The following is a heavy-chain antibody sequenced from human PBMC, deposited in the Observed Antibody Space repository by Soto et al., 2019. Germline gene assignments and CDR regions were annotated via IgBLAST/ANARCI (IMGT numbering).Heavy chain of an antibody. Sequence: QVQLQESGPGLVKPSQTLSLTCTVSGGSISSGGYYWSWIRQHPGKGLEWIGYIYYSGSTYYNPSLTSRVTSEVDTSKTQFSLKLSSVTAADTAVYYCARDSIAVARLGAFDIWGQGKMVTVSS. CDR3: ARDSIAVARLGAFDI. CDR1: GGSISSGGYY. V-gene: IGHV4-31*03. D-gene: IGHD6-19*01. CDR2: IYYSGST. J-gene: IGHJ3*02.